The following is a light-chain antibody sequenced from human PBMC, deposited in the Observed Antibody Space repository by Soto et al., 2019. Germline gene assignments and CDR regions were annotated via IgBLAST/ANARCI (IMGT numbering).Light chain of an antibody. CDR3: QQYYSYLALT. Sequence: AIRMTQSPSSLSASTGDRVTITCRASQGISSYLAWYQQKPGKAPKLLIYAASTLQSGVPSRFSGSGSGTDFTLTISCLQSGDFATYYCQQYYSYLALTFGGGTKVEIK. CDR1: QGISSY. V-gene: IGKV1-8*01. J-gene: IGKJ4*01. CDR2: AAS.